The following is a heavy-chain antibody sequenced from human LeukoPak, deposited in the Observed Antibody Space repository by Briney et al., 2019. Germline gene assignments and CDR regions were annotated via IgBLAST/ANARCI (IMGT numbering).Heavy chain of an antibody. Sequence: GASVKVSCKASGGTFSSYAISWVRQAPGQGLEWMGGIIPIFGTANYAQKFQGRVTITADKSTSTAYMELSSLRSEDTAVYYCARLVGATRFDPWGQGTLVTVSS. CDR1: GGTFSSYA. CDR3: ARLVGATRFDP. D-gene: IGHD1-26*01. CDR2: IIPIFGTA. J-gene: IGHJ5*02. V-gene: IGHV1-69*06.